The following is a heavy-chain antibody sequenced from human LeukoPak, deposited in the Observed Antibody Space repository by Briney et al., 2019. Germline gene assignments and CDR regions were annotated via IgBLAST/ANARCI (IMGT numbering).Heavy chain of an antibody. CDR1: GGSISSGGYY. D-gene: IGHD1-26*01. CDR2: IYHSGST. Sequence: SQTLSLTCTVSGGSISSGGYYWSWIRQPPGKGLEWIGYIYHSGSTYYNPSLKSRVTISVDTSKNQFSLKLSSVTAADTAVYYCARQGSYYAFDIWGQGTMVTVSS. J-gene: IGHJ3*02. V-gene: IGHV4-30-2*01. CDR3: ARQGSYYAFDI.